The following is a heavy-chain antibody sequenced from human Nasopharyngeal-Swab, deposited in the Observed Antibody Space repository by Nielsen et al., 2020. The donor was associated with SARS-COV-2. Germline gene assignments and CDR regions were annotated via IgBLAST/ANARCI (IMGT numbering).Heavy chain of an antibody. V-gene: IGHV4-39*01. CDR3: VRSSSWYYFDY. Sequence: GSLRLSCTVSGDSIAYSTFYWGWIRQPPGKGRDWVGNIYYNGNTYQNPSPKSRLTISVDKSKNQFSLQLSSVTAADTAVYYCVRSSSWYYFDYWAQGTQVTVSS. D-gene: IGHD6-13*01. J-gene: IGHJ4*02. CDR1: GDSIAYSTFY. CDR2: IYYNGNT.